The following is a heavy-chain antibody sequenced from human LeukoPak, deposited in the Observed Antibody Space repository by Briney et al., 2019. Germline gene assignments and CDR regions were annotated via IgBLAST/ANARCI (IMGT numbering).Heavy chain of an antibody. Sequence: ASVKVSCKASGYTFTGYYMHWVRQAPGQGLEWMGRISPNSGGTNYAQKFQGRVTMTRDTSISTAYMELSRLRSDDTAVYYCASGYSGYALDAFDIWGQGTMVTVSS. V-gene: IGHV1-2*06. J-gene: IGHJ3*02. CDR1: GYTFTGYY. D-gene: IGHD5-12*01. CDR2: ISPNSGGT. CDR3: ASGYSGYALDAFDI.